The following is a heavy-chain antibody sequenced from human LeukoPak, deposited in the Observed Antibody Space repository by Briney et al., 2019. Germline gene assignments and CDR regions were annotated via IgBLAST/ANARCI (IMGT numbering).Heavy chain of an antibody. CDR2: ISGRGGST. J-gene: IGHJ4*02. CDR3: ARDDVAYCGSDCYWGAY. D-gene: IGHD2-21*02. V-gene: IGHV3-23*01. Sequence: GGSLRLSCAASGVTFSSYGMSWVRQAPGEGLECVSGISGRGGSTYYADSVKGRLTISRDNSKNTLYLQMNSLRAEDTAVYYCARDDVAYCGSDCYWGAYWGQGTLVTVSS. CDR1: GVTFSSYG.